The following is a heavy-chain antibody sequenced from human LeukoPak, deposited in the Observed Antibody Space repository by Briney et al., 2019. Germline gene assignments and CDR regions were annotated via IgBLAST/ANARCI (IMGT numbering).Heavy chain of an antibody. CDR2: IYYSGST. V-gene: IGHV4-59*01. CDR3: ARDSGISTVTYDY. Sequence: PSETLSLTCTVSGGSISSYYWSWIRQPPGKGLEWIGYIYYSGSTNYNPSLKSRVTISVDTSKNQFSLKLSSVTAADTAVYYCARDSGISTVTYDYWGQGTLVTVSS. J-gene: IGHJ4*02. D-gene: IGHD4-17*01. CDR1: GGSISSYY.